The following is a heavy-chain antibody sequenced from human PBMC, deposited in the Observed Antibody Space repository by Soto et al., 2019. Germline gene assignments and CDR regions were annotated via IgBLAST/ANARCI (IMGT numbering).Heavy chain of an antibody. CDR1: GGTFSSYA. J-gene: IGHJ4*02. CDR2: IIPIFGTA. CDR3: AKQKAQFSSSSAFDY. V-gene: IGHV1-69*13. D-gene: IGHD6-6*01. Sequence: SVKVSCKASGGTFSSYAISWVRQAPGQGLEWMGGIIPIFGTANYAQKFQGRVTITADESTSTAYMELSSLRSEDTAVYYCAKQKAQFSSSSAFDYWGQGTLVTVSS.